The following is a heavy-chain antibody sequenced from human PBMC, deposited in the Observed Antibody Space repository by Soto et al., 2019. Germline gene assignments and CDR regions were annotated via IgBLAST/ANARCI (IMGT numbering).Heavy chain of an antibody. D-gene: IGHD3-22*01. V-gene: IGHV1-8*01. CDR2: MNPNSGNT. J-gene: IGHJ5*02. Sequence: WASVKVSCKASGYTFTSYDINWVRQATGQGLEWMGWMNPNSGNTGYAQKFQGRVTMTRNTSISTAYMELSSLRSEDTAVYYCARDEKNYYDSSGYSNWFDPWGQGTLVTVSS. CDR3: ARDEKNYYDSSGYSNWFDP. CDR1: GYTFTSYD.